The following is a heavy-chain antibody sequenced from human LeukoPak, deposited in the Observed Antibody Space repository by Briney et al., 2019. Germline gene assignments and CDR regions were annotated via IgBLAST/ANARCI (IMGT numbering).Heavy chain of an antibody. CDR3: TTDKPFGIAARPQPFDY. CDR1: GSIFANAW. J-gene: IGHJ4*02. V-gene: IGHV3-15*01. D-gene: IGHD6-6*01. CDR2: IKSKTDGGTT. Sequence: GGSLRLSCAVSGSIFANAWMSWVRQAPGKGLEWVGRIKSKTDGGTTDYAAPVKGRFTISRDDSKNTLYLQMNSLKTEDTAVYYCTTDKPFGIAARPQPFDYWGQGTLVTVSS.